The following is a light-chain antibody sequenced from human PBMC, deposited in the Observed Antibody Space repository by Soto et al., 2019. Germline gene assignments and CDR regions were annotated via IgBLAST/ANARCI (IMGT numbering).Light chain of an antibody. CDR3: CSYAGRINFL. J-gene: IGLJ3*02. CDR2: EVS. Sequence: QSALTQPASVSGSPGQSLTISCSGTSSDIGNANFVSWYQQHSGNAPKLLIYEVSKRPSGVSGRFSGSKSGNTASLTISGLQAEDEAEYFCCSYAGRINFLFGGGTKVTVL. CDR1: SSDIGNANF. V-gene: IGLV2-23*02.